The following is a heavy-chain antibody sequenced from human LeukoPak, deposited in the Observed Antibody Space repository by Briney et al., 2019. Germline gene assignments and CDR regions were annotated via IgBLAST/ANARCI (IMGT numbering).Heavy chain of an antibody. D-gene: IGHD4-11*01. J-gene: IGHJ4*02. V-gene: IGHV4-34*01. CDR3: ARAPLMTTVPFDY. CDR1: DGSFSGYY. Sequence: SETLSLTCAVYDGSFSGYYWSWIRQPPGKGLEWIGEINHSGSTNYNPSLKSRVTISVDTSKNQFSLKLSSVTAADTAVYYCARAPLMTTVPFDYWGQGTLVTISS. CDR2: INHSGST.